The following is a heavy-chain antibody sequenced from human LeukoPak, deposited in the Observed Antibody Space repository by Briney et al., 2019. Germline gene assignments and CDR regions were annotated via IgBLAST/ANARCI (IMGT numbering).Heavy chain of an antibody. D-gene: IGHD5-12*01. V-gene: IGHV1-2*02. CDR2: INPNSGGT. Sequence: RASVKVSCKASGYTFTGYYMHWARQAPGQGLEWMGWINPNSGGTNYAQKFQGRVTMTRDTSISTAYMELSRLRSDDTAVYYCARLPPDIVATITGDAFDIWGQGTMVTVSS. CDR3: ARLPPDIVATITGDAFDI. J-gene: IGHJ3*02. CDR1: GYTFTGYY.